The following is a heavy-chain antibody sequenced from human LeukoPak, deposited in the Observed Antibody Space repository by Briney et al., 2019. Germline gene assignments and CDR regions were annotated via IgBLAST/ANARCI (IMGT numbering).Heavy chain of an antibody. D-gene: IGHD4-17*01. CDR2: IYYSGST. J-gene: IGHJ4*02. CDR1: GGSISSGGYY. CDR3: ARFSPLYGDSSDY. V-gene: IGHV4-31*03. Sequence: SQTLSLTCTVSGGSISSGGYYWSWIRQHPGKGLEWIGYIYYSGSTYYNPSLKSRVTISVDTSKNQFSLNLSSLTAADTAVNYCARFSPLYGDSSDYWCQGNLVTVSS.